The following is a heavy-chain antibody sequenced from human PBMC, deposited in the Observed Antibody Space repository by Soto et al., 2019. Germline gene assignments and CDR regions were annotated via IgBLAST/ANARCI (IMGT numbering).Heavy chain of an antibody. J-gene: IGHJ4*02. V-gene: IGHV1-2*04. CDR3: ARDARGDEAPMDY. CDR2: INPNSGGT. CDR1: GYTFTGYY. D-gene: IGHD3-10*01. Sequence: ASVKVSRKASGYTFTGYYMHWVRQAPGQGLEWMGWINPNSGGTNYAQKFQGWVTMTRDTSISTAYMELSRLRSDDTAVYYCARDARGDEAPMDYWGQGTLVTVSS.